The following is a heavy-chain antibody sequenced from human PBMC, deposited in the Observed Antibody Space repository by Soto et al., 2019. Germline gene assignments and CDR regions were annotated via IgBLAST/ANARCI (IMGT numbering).Heavy chain of an antibody. Sequence: ASVKVSCKASGYTFTSYDINWVRQATGKGLEWMGWMNPNSGNTGYAQKFQGRVTMTRNTSISTAYMELSSLRSEDTVVYYCARVGYRIRAFDIWGQGTMVTVSS. D-gene: IGHD5-12*01. CDR3: ARVGYRIRAFDI. J-gene: IGHJ3*02. CDR2: MNPNSGNT. V-gene: IGHV1-8*01. CDR1: GYTFTSYD.